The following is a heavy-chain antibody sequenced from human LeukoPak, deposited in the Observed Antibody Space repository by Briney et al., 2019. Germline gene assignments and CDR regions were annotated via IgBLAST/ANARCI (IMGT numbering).Heavy chain of an antibody. CDR1: GFTFSDCY. CDR3: AKGRSGSYSSAFDI. J-gene: IGHJ3*02. CDR2: ISSRGNLI. V-gene: IGHV3-11*04. Sequence: GWSLRLSCAASGFTFSDCYMSWLRQAPGKRLEWVSYISSRGNLIYYADSVKGRFTISRDNAKHSLYRQMNSLRAEDTAVYYCAKGRSGSYSSAFDIWGQGTMVTVSS. D-gene: IGHD1-26*01.